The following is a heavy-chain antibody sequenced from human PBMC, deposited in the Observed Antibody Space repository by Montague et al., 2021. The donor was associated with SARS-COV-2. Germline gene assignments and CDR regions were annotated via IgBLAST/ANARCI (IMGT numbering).Heavy chain of an antibody. D-gene: IGHD2-8*02. CDR3: ARDHLSVLLMVYYYGMDV. CDR1: GDSISSYY. V-gene: IGHV4-4*07. Sequence: SETLSLTCTVSGDSISSYYWSWIRQPPGKGLEWIGRIYPSGSTNYNPSLKSRVTMSVDTSKNQFSLKLSSVTAADTAVYYCARDHLSVLLMVYYYGMDVWGQGTMVTVSS. CDR2: IYPSGST. J-gene: IGHJ6*02.